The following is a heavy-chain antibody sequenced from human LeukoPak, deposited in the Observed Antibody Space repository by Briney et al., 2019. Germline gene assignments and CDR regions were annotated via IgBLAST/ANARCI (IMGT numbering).Heavy chain of an antibody. V-gene: IGHV4-34*01. CDR2: INHSGST. CDR3: ARESRDYGDYVPFDY. J-gene: IGHJ4*02. D-gene: IGHD4-17*01. CDR1: GGSFSGYY. Sequence: SETLSLTCAVYGGSFSGYYWSWIRQPPGKGLEWIGEINHSGSTNYNPSLKSRVTISVDTSKNQFSLKLSSVTAADTAVYYCARESRDYGDYVPFDYWGQGTLVTVSS.